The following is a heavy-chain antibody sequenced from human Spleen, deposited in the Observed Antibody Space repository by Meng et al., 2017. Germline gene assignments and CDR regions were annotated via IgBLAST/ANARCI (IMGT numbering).Heavy chain of an antibody. V-gene: IGHV3-74*01. CDR2: INTDGSST. CDR1: GFTFTRYW. Sequence: EVQLVESGGGFVQPGGSLRLSCAASGFTFTRYWMHWVRQAPGKGLVWISHINTDGSSTTYADSVKGRFTISRDNAKNTLYLQMNSLRAEDTAVYYCASPWSYWGQGALVTVSS. J-gene: IGHJ4*02. CDR3: ASPWSY. D-gene: IGHD3-3*01.